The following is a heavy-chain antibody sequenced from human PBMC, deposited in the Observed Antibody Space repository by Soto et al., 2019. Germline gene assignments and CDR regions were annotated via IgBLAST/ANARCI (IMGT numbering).Heavy chain of an antibody. Sequence: EVQLLESGGGLVQPGGSLRLSCAASGLTFAGYAITWVRQAPGKGLEWVSDIRGSGGGTSYADSVKGRFTISRDTSKNTLYLQMNSLRAEDTAVYYCARDRGYGYGDDWMVYWGQGPLVTVPS. D-gene: IGHD4-17*01. CDR2: IRGSGGGT. CDR1: GLTFAGYA. J-gene: IGHJ4*02. V-gene: IGHV3-23*01. CDR3: ARDRGYGYGDDWMVY.